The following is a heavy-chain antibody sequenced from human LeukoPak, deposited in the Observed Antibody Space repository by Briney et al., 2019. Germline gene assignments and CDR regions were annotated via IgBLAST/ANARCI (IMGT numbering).Heavy chain of an antibody. CDR3: ARHMVSGWYDRFDY. CDR1: GGSISSSRYY. J-gene: IGHJ4*02. Sequence: SETLSLTCTVSGGSISSSRYYWGWIRQPPGKGLEWIGSIYYSGSTYYNPSLKSRVTISVDTSKNQFSLKLSSVTAADTAVYYCARHMVSGWYDRFDYWGQGTLVTVSS. V-gene: IGHV4-39*01. CDR2: IYYSGST. D-gene: IGHD6-19*01.